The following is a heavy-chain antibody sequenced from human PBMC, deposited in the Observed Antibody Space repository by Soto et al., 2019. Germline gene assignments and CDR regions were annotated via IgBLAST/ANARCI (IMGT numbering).Heavy chain of an antibody. CDR1: GFKFSDYW. Sequence: VQLVESGGGWVQPGRSLRLSCAASGFKFSDYWMSWVRQAPGKGLEWVGNIKHDTSEAHYADSVKGRFTITRDNIKNFLFLQMRDLRADDTASYYCARDGLLFSGPYRPSRFDYWGLGALVTVSS. J-gene: IGHJ4*02. V-gene: IGHV3-7*03. D-gene: IGHD3-16*02. CDR2: IKHDTSEA. CDR3: ARDGLLFSGPYRPSRFDY.